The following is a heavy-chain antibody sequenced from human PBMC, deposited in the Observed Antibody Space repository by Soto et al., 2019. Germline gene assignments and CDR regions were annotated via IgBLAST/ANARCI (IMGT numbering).Heavy chain of an antibody. D-gene: IGHD4-4*01. Sequence: ASVEVSCAASEYAFTSYAMHFVRQAPGQSLECMGWINAGNCNTKYSQKFQGRVTITRYTSASTAYMELSSLRSEDTAVYYCARELQGLYYFDYWGLGTLVTVS. J-gene: IGHJ4*02. CDR1: EYAFTSYA. V-gene: IGHV1-3*01. CDR3: ARELQGLYYFDY. CDR2: INAGNCNT.